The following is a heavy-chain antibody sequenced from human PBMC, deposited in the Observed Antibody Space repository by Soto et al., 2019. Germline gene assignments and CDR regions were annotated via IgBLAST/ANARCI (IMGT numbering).Heavy chain of an antibody. J-gene: IGHJ3*01. CDR3: ARVRLSIAVNDALDV. CDR2: MTYDGATD. V-gene: IGHV3-30*14. D-gene: IGHD3-3*02. CDR1: GFTFSDYV. Sequence: QVRLVESGGGVVQPGTSLRLSCAASGFTFSDYVIHWVRQAAGKGLEWGASMTYDGATDYYAESVKGRFTMSRDNSKRALSLQMNSLRPDDTAVYYCARVRLSIAVNDALDVWGQGTTVTVSS.